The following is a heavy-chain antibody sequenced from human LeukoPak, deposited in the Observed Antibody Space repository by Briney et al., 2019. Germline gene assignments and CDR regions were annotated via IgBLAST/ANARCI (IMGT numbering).Heavy chain of an antibody. Sequence: SETLSLTCTVSGGSISSYYWSWIRQPAGKGLEWIARIYTSGSTNYNPSLKSRVTMSVDTSKNQFSLKLSSVTAADTAVYYCARSSQCLLLRGEYFQHWGQGTLVTVSP. J-gene: IGHJ1*01. D-gene: IGHD3-22*01. CDR2: IYTSGST. CDR3: ARSSQCLLLRGEYFQH. CDR1: GGSISSYY. V-gene: IGHV4-4*07.